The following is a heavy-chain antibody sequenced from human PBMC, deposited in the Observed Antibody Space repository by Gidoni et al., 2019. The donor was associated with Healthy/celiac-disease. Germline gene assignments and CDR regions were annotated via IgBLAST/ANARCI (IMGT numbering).Heavy chain of an antibody. J-gene: IGHJ6*02. CDR3: ARAFVVVPAAMGRGYYGMDV. V-gene: IGHV4-34*01. Sequence: QVQLQQWGAGLFTPSATLSLTCAVYVGSFRGYYWSWSRQPPGKGLEWIGEINHSGSTNDNPYLKSRVTISVDTSKNQFSLKLSAVTAADTAVYDCARAFVVVPAAMGRGYYGMDVWGQGTTVTVSS. CDR1: VGSFRGYY. CDR2: INHSGST. D-gene: IGHD2-2*01.